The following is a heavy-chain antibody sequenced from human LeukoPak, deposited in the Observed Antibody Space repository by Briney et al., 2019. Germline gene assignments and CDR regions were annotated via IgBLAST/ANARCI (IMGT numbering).Heavy chain of an antibody. D-gene: IGHD3-10*01. J-gene: IGHJ4*02. CDR1: GGSISSDNW. Sequence: SGTLSLTCAVSGGSISSDNWWSWVRQPPGKGLEWIGEIYHSGSTNYNPSLQSRVTISVDKSENQFSLKLNSVTAGDTAVYYCARRGYSGSASYSFDYWGQGTLVTVSS. CDR2: IYHSGST. V-gene: IGHV4-4*02. CDR3: ARRGYSGSASYSFDY.